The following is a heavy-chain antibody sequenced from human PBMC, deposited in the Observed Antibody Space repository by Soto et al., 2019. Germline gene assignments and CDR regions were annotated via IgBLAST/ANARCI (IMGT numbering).Heavy chain of an antibody. CDR3: VKGGRPHLYFYYMDV. Sequence: QVHLVESGGGLVKPGGSLRLSCAASGFTFSDYYMTWIRQGPGKGLEWVSYITSGGAIVYYADSVKGRFTISRDNANNSLYPQMYILRADDSAVYYGVKGGRPHLYFYYMDVWGKGTTVTVSS. J-gene: IGHJ6*03. V-gene: IGHV3-11*01. CDR1: GFTFSDYY. CDR2: ITSGGAIV.